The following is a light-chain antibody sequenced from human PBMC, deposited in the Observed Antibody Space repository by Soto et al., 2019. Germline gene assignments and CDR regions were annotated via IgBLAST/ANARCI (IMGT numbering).Light chain of an antibody. CDR1: SSDVGGYNY. V-gene: IGLV2-14*01. Sequence: QSALTQPASVSGSPGQSITISCTGTSSDVGGYNYVSWYQQHPGKAPKLMIYDVSNRPSGVSNRFSCSKSGNTASLTISGLQAEDEADYYFSSYTSSGVVFGGGTNLTVL. CDR2: DVS. CDR3: SSYTSSGVV. J-gene: IGLJ2*01.